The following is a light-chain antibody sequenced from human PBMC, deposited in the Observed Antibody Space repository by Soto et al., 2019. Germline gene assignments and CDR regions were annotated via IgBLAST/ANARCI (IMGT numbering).Light chain of an antibody. CDR1: QSVTSNY. Sequence: EIVLTQSPGTLSLSPGERAALSCRASQSVTSNYVAWYQQKPGQAPRLLIYGATSRATGIPDRSSGSGSATDFTLTISRLEPEDFAVYYCQQYGTSPPLTFGGGTKVEIK. J-gene: IGKJ4*01. CDR3: QQYGTSPPLT. CDR2: GAT. V-gene: IGKV3-20*01.